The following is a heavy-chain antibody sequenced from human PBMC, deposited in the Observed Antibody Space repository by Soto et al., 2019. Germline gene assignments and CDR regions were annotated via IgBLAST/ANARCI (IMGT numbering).Heavy chain of an antibody. V-gene: IGHV4-59*01. Sequence: SETLSLTCTVSGGSISSDYWCWIRQPPGKGLEWIGYIYYSGSTNYNPPPKSRVTISLDTSKNQYSLKLSSVTAADTAVDYCACVRPGTDSSSSVFDYWGQGTLVTVSS. CDR3: ACVRPGTDSSSSVFDY. CDR1: GGSISSDY. J-gene: IGHJ4*02. CDR2: IYYSGST. D-gene: IGHD6-6*01.